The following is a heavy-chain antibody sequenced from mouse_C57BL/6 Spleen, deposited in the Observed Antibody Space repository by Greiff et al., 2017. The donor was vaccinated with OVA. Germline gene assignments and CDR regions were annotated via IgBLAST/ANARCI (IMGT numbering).Heavy chain of an antibody. CDR3: TRDYGSSYYWYFDV. CDR2: IDPETGGT. Sequence: VVRPGASVTLSCKASGYTFTDYEMHWVKQTPVHGLEWIGAIDPETGGTAYNQKFKGKAILTADKSSSTAYMELRSLTSEDSAVYYCTRDYGSSYYWYFDVWGTGTTVTVSS. V-gene: IGHV1-15*01. D-gene: IGHD1-1*01. J-gene: IGHJ1*03. CDR1: GYTFTDYE.